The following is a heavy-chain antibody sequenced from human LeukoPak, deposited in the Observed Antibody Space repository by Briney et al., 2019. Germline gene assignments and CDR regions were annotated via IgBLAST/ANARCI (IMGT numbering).Heavy chain of an antibody. CDR2: ISSSGSTI. J-gene: IGHJ6*02. Sequence: GGSLRLSCAASGFTISDYYMSWIRQAPGKGLEWVSYISSSGSTIYYADSVRGRFTISRDNAKNSLYLQMNSLRAEDTAVYYCARGSCSGGSCYISVYGMDVWGQGTTVTVSS. V-gene: IGHV3-11*01. CDR1: GFTISDYY. D-gene: IGHD2-15*01. CDR3: ARGSCSGGSCYISVYGMDV.